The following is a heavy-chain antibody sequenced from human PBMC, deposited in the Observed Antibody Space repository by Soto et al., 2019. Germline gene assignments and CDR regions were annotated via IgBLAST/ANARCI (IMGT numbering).Heavy chain of an antibody. V-gene: IGHV4-59*08. CDR1: GGSISSYY. Sequence: SETLSLTCTVSGGSISSYYWSWIRQPPGKGLEWIGYIYYSGSTNYNPSLKSRVTISVDTSKNQFSLKLSSVTAADTAVYYCARRSLSQDFYRFDPWGQGTLVTVSS. CDR2: IYYSGST. CDR3: ARRSLSQDFYRFDP. J-gene: IGHJ5*02. D-gene: IGHD3-3*01.